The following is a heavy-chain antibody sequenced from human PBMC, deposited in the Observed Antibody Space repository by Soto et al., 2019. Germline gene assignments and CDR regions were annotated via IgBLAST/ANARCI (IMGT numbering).Heavy chain of an antibody. CDR1: GFTFSDGW. V-gene: IGHV3-15*07. D-gene: IGHD2-8*02. CDR3: TTTGGHLHSDPFDY. Sequence: EVQLVESGGGLVKPGGSLRLSCAASGFTFSDGWMNWVRQAPGKGLEWVGRIKSKISGGTADYVAPVIGRFTISRDDSKNTVYLQMNSLKIEDTAVYSCTTTGGHLHSDPFDYWGQGALVTVSS. J-gene: IGHJ4*02. CDR2: IKSKISGGTA.